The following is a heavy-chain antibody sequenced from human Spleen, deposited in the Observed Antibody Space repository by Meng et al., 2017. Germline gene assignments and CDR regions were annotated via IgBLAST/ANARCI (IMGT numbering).Heavy chain of an antibody. V-gene: IGHV1-2*06. D-gene: IGHD6-25*01. Sequence: QRVLSGAAVKKPGASVKAPGKPFGYNLPAYYIPWVGRGPGQGLEWMGRSNPKSGDTNYEQKFQARVTMTGDTSISTAYMELSGLRSDDTAMYYCARDEDISAAGKLFGDYWGQGTLVTVSS. CDR3: ARDEDISAAGKLFGDY. CDR2: SNPKSGDT. CDR1: GYNLPAYY. J-gene: IGHJ4*02.